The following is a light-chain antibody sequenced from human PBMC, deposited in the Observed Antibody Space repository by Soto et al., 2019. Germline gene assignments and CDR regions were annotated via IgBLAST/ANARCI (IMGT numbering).Light chain of an antibody. J-gene: IGLJ2*01. V-gene: IGLV2-14*03. CDR1: SSDVGGYNF. CDR3: GSYTSSGSVL. CDR2: DVS. Sequence: QSALTQPASVSGSPGQSITISCTGTSSDVGGYNFVSWFQQYPGKVPKVMIHDVSNRPSGVSNRFSGSKSGNTASLTISGLQAEDEADYYCGSYTSSGSVLFGGGTKLTVL.